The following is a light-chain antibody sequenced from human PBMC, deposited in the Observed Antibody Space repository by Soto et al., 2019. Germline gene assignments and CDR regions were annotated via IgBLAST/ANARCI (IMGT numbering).Light chain of an antibody. V-gene: IGLV2-23*01. CDR1: SSDVGSYNL. Sequence: QSALTQPASVSGSPGQSITISCTGTSSDVGSYNLVSWYQQHPGKAPKLMIYEGSKRPSGVSNRFSGSKSGNTASLTISGFQAEDEADYYCCSYAGSSTYVFGNGTKVTVL. CDR2: EGS. J-gene: IGLJ1*01. CDR3: CSYAGSSTYV.